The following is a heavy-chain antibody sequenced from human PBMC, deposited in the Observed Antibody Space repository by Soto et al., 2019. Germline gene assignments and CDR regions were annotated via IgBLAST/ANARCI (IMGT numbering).Heavy chain of an antibody. CDR3: AKEYEFLRGHYAGGFDH. CDR2: ISFDGKRK. J-gene: IGHJ4*02. Sequence: QVQLVESGGGVVQPGRSLRISCAASGFSFDNFGMHWVRQAPGKGLEWVALISFDGKRKYYADSVKGRFTISRDKPKNTLYLQMNSRMGAATAVCYCAKEYEFLRGHYAGGFDHRGQGPVVSVSS. D-gene: IGHD3-3*01. CDR1: GFSFDNFG. V-gene: IGHV3-30*18.